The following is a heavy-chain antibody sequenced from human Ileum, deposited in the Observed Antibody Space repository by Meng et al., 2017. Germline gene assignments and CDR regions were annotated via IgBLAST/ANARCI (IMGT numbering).Heavy chain of an antibody. CDR3: ARHGGYSQDF. CDR1: SGSISSNTY. Sequence: QVTLEEAGPGLVRPSGTLSLTCAVPSGSISSNTYWGWVRQPPGKGLEWIGQISHSGSAYYNPSLKSRVTMSVDKSKSQFSLMLTSVTAADTAIYYCARHGGYSQDFWGQGTLVTVSS. D-gene: IGHD4-23*01. J-gene: IGHJ4*02. CDR2: ISHSGSA. V-gene: IGHV4-4*02.